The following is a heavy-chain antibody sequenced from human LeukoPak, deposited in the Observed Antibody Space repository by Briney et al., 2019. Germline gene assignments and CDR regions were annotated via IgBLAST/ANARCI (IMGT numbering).Heavy chain of an antibody. J-gene: IGHJ4*02. D-gene: IGHD1-1*01. CDR3: ARDKIEGPTKLDY. Sequence: GGSLRLSCAASGFTFSSYWMSWVRQAPGKGLEWVANIKQDESEKYYVDSVRGRFTISRDNANNSLYLQMNSLRAEDTAVYYCARDKIEGPTKLDYWGQGILVTVSS. V-gene: IGHV3-7*01. CDR2: IKQDESEK. CDR1: GFTFSSYW.